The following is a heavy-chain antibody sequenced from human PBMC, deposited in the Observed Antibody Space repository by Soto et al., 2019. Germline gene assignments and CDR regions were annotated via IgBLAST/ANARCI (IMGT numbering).Heavy chain of an antibody. D-gene: IGHD3-16*02. V-gene: IGHV1-3*01. CDR3: ARGYDYVWGSYRYRTLDY. J-gene: IGHJ4*02. Sequence: EASVKVSCKASGYTFTSYAMHWVRQAPGQRLEWMGWINAGNGNTKYSQKFQGRVTITRDTSASTAYMELSSLRSEDTAVYYCARGYDYVWGSYRYRTLDYWGQGTLVTVSS. CDR1: GYTFTSYA. CDR2: INAGNGNT.